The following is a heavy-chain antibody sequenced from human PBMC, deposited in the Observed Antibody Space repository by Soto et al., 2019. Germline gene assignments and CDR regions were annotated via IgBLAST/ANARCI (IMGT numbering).Heavy chain of an antibody. CDR1: GFTFSSYS. D-gene: IGHD3-3*01. V-gene: IGHV3-21*01. Sequence: GGSLRLSCAASGFTFSSYSMNWVRQAPGKGLEWVSSISSSSSYIYYADSVKGRFTISRDNAKNSLYLQMNSLRAEDTAVYYCARDREGYDFWSGYYTYNWFDPWGQGTLVTVSS. CDR2: ISSSSSYI. J-gene: IGHJ5*02. CDR3: ARDREGYDFWSGYYTYNWFDP.